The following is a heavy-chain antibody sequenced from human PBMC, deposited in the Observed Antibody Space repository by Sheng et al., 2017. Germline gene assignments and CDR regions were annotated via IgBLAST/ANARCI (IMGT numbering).Heavy chain of an antibody. CDR3: AGTTTTCCDH. V-gene: IGHV3-74*01. CDR2: ISTDGRST. CDR1: GFTLSGYW. J-gene: IGHJ5*02. D-gene: IGHD2-2*01. Sequence: EVQLVESGGGLVQPGGSLRLSCAASGFTLSGYWMHWVRQAPGKGLVWVSRISTDGRSTNYADSVKDRFTISRDNAKNTLYLQMNSLRDDDTAVYYCAGTTTTCCDHWGQGTLVTVSS.